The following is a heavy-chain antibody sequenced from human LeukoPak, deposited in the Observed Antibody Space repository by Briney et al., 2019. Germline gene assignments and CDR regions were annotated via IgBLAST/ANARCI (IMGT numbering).Heavy chain of an antibody. Sequence: GGSLRLSCAASGFTVSSKYMSWVRQAPGKGLEWVSVIYSGGGTNYADSVKGRFTISRDNSKNTLYLQMNSLRVEDTAVYYCARAGYPLPLIPGREAFDIWGQGTMVTVSS. CDR2: IYSGGGT. CDR1: GFTVSSKY. J-gene: IGHJ3*02. CDR3: ARAGYPLPLIPGREAFDI. D-gene: IGHD5-12*01. V-gene: IGHV3-53*01.